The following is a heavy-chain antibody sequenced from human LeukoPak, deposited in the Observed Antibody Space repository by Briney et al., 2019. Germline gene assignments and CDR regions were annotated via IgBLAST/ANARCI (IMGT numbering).Heavy chain of an antibody. J-gene: IGHJ5*02. V-gene: IGHV5-51*01. D-gene: IGHD6-13*01. CDR1: GYSFTSCW. CDR2: IYPGDSDT. Sequence: GESLKISCKGSGYSFTSCWIGWVRQMPGKGLEWMGIIYPGDSDTRYSPSFQGQVTISADKSISTAYLQWSSLKASDTAMYYCARHGHSSSLWFGYNWFDPWGQGTLVTVSS. CDR3: ARHGHSSSLWFGYNWFDP.